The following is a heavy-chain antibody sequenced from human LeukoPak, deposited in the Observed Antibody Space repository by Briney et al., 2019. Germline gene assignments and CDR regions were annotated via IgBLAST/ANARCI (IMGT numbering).Heavy chain of an antibody. V-gene: IGHV4-59*04. Sequence: SETLSLTCTVSGGSISSYYWSWIRQPPGKGLEWIGYIYYSGSTYYNPSLKSRATISVDTSKNQFSLKLSSVTAADTAVYYCAWSSSSWYLGAFDIWGQGTMVTVSS. CDR1: GGSISSYY. CDR3: AWSSSSWYLGAFDI. J-gene: IGHJ3*02. D-gene: IGHD6-13*01. CDR2: IYYSGST.